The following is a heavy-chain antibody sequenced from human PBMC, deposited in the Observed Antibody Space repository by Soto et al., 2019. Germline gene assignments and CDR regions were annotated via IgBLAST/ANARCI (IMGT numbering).Heavy chain of an antibody. Sequence: EVQLLESGGGLVQRGGSRRLSCAASGFPFSSYVMSWVRQAPGKGLEWVSGSGGGSNTFYADSVKGRFTISRDNSKNTLLLQMNSLGAEDTAVYYCVKDLSSATVTTVANYGMDAWGQGATVTVSS. J-gene: IGHJ6*02. CDR2: SGGGSNT. CDR3: VKDLSSATVTTVANYGMDA. V-gene: IGHV3-23*01. D-gene: IGHD4-17*01. CDR1: GFPFSSYV.